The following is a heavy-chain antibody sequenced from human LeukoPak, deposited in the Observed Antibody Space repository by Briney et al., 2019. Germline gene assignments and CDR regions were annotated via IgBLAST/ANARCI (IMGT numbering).Heavy chain of an antibody. J-gene: IGHJ4*02. D-gene: IGHD3-22*01. V-gene: IGHV4-59*01. CDR2: IYYSGSI. CDR3: ARENPSGYYNRPIDY. CDR1: GASISSYY. Sequence: PSETLSLTCTVSGASISSYYWSWIRQPPGKGLEWIGGIYYSGSIKYNPSLKSRVTMSVDTSKNQFSLKLSSVTAADTAIYYCARENPSGYYNRPIDYWGQGTLVTVSS.